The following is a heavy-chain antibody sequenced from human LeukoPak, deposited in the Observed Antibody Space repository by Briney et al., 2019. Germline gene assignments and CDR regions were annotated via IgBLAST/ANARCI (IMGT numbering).Heavy chain of an antibody. Sequence: KTSETLSVTCTVSGRSISSSSYYWGWIRRPPGKGLEWIGSIYYSGSTYYNPSVKSRVPISVDTSKNQFSLKLRSVTAADTAVYYCGSHLFGESHACFDYWGQGTLVTVSS. D-gene: IGHD3-10*02. CDR3: GSHLFGESHACFDY. V-gene: IGHV4-39*01. CDR1: GRSISSSSYY. CDR2: IYYSGST. J-gene: IGHJ4*02.